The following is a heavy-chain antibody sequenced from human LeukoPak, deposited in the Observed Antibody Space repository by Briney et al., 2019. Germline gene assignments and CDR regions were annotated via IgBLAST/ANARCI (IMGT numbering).Heavy chain of an antibody. Sequence: ASVKVSCKASGYTFTSYYMNWVRQAPGQGLEWMGIINPSDGSTSYAQKFQGRVTVTRDMSTSTVYMDLSSLRSEDTAVYHCARGATAAAALDYWGQGTLVTVSS. V-gene: IGHV1-46*01. CDR1: GYTFTSYY. D-gene: IGHD6-25*01. CDR3: ARGATAAAALDY. J-gene: IGHJ4*02. CDR2: INPSDGST.